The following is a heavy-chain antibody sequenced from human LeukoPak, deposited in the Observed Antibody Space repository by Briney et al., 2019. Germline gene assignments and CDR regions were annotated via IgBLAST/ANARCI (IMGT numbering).Heavy chain of an antibody. CDR3: ARGPTYYYDSSGYYFYNY. D-gene: IGHD3-22*01. V-gene: IGHV1-69*13. Sequence: GASVKVSCKASGGTFSSYAISWVRQAPGQALEWMGGIIPIFGTANYAQKFQGRVTITADESTSTAYMELSSLRSEDTAVYYCARGPTYYYDSSGYYFYNYWGQGTLVTVSS. J-gene: IGHJ4*02. CDR2: IIPIFGTA. CDR1: GGTFSSYA.